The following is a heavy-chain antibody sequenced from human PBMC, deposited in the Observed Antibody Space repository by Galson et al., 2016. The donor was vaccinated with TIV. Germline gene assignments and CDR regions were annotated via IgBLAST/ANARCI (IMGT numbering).Heavy chain of an antibody. CDR3: ARPPYCGGDCFKYDS. D-gene: IGHD2-21*01. Sequence: SVKVSCKASGYTFRIYAMHWVRQAPGQRLEWMGCINAGNDNTKYSQKFQGRVTITRDTPANTAYVELSSLRSEDTAVYYCARPPYCGGDCFKYDSWGQGTLVTVSS. CDR2: INAGNDNT. CDR1: GYTFRIYA. V-gene: IGHV1-3*01. J-gene: IGHJ4*02.